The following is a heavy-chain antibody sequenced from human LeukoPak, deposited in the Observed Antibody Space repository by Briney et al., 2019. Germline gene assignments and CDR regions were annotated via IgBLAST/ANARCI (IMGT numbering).Heavy chain of an antibody. CDR2: ISWNSLTI. CDR3: AKDQGPAARGYMDV. CDR1: GFSFDDYG. Sequence: GGPLRLSCAGSGFSFDDYGMNWVRLAPGKGLEWVSGISWNSLTIAYAESVKGRFTISRDNAKNSLYLQMNSLRVEDMALYYCAKDQGPAARGYMDVWGKGTTVIVSS. V-gene: IGHV3-9*03. J-gene: IGHJ6*03. D-gene: IGHD2-2*01.